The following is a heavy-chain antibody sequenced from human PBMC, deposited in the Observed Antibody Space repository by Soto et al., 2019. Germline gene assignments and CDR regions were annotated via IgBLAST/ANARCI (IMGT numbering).Heavy chain of an antibody. CDR3: AKAVYCSGGSCYSVYPFDY. CDR2: ISGSGGST. J-gene: IGHJ4*02. D-gene: IGHD2-15*01. V-gene: IGHV3-23*01. CDR1: GFTFSSYA. Sequence: GGSLRLSCAASGFTFSSYAMSWVRQAPGKGLEWVSAISGSGGSTYYADSVKGRFTNSRDNSKNTLFLQMNSLRAEDTAVYYCAKAVYCSGGSCYSVYPFDYWGQGTLVTVSS.